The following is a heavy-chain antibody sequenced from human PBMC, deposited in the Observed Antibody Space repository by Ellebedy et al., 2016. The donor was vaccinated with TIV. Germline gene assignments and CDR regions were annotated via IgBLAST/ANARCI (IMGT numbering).Heavy chain of an antibody. CDR2: IKQDGSQK. V-gene: IGHV3-7*03. CDR1: GFTFSTYW. D-gene: IGHD5-24*01. J-gene: IGHJ4*02. Sequence: GESLKISCVAPGFTFSTYWMTWVRQAPGKGLEWVANIKQDGSQKYYVDSVKGRFTISRDNAKHSLYLQMNSLRADGTALYYCARDKGDDNGSKFDYWGQGTLVTVSS. CDR3: ARDKGDDNGSKFDY.